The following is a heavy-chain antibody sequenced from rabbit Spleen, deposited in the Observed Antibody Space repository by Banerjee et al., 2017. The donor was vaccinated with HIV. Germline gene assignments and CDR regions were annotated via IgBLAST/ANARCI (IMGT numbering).Heavy chain of an antibody. V-gene: IGHV1S45*01. CDR2: INTGSSDNT. D-gene: IGHD8-1*01. CDR1: GLDFSSGYY. J-gene: IGHJ4*01. CDR3: ARTTGRNYGFAL. Sequence: QEQLVESGGGLVQPEGSLTLTCKASGLDFSSGYYMCWVRQAPGKGLEWIGCINTGSSDNTYYASWAKGRFTISKTSSTTVTLQMTSLTAADTATYFCARTTGRNYGFALWGPGTLVTVS.